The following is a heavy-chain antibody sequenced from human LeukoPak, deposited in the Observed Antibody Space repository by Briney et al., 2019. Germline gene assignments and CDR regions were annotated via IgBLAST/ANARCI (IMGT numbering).Heavy chain of an antibody. CDR1: GFTFTTYW. CDR2: ISSSSSYI. CDR3: ARGGDSGYDPYFDY. D-gene: IGHD5-12*01. J-gene: IGHJ4*02. V-gene: IGHV3-21*01. Sequence: GGSLRLSCAASGFTFTTYWMSWVRQAPGKGLEWVSSISSSSSYIYYADSVKGRFTISRDNAKKSLYLQMNSLRAEDTAVYYCARGGDSGYDPYFDYWGQGTLVTVSS.